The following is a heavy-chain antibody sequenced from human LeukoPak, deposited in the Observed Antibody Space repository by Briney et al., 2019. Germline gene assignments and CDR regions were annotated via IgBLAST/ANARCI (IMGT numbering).Heavy chain of an antibody. CDR1: GFTFSSYA. CDR2: ISYDGSNK. D-gene: IGHD4-17*01. J-gene: IGHJ3*02. V-gene: IGHV3-30-3*01. CDR3: ASEPNGVDDAFDI. Sequence: GGSLRLSCAASGFTFSSYAMHWVRQAPGKGLEWVAVISYDGSNKYYADSVKGRFTISRDNSKNTLYLQMNSLRAEDTAVYYCASEPNGVDDAFDIWGQGTMVTVSS.